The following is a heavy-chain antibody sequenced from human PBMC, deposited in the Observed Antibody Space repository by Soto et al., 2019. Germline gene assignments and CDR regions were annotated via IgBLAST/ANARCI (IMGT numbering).Heavy chain of an antibody. Sequence: GGSLSLSCAASGFTFSSFAMKWVRQVPGKGLKWVSSVSGGSDYIYYADPVKGRFTISRDNADNSLYLQMNSLRAEDTAVYFFARGIRCSGTSCFARGFYVDVWGKGTTVTVSS. CDR1: GFTFSSFA. D-gene: IGHD2-2*01. V-gene: IGHV3-21*01. CDR3: ARGIRCSGTSCFARGFYVDV. CDR2: VSGGSDYI. J-gene: IGHJ6*03.